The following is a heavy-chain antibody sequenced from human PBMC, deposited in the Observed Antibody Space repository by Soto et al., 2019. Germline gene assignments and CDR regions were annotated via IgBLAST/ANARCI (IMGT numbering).Heavy chain of an antibody. D-gene: IGHD6-6*01. CDR1: GYTFTSYY. CDR2: INPSGGST. J-gene: IGHJ6*02. Sequence: ASVKVSCKASGYTFTSYYMHWVRQAPGQGLEWMGIINPSGGSTSYAQKFQGGVTMTRDTSASTVYMELSSLRSEDTAVYYCARDGEQLVYYYYYGMDVWGQGTTVTVSS. V-gene: IGHV1-46*01. CDR3: ARDGEQLVYYYYYGMDV.